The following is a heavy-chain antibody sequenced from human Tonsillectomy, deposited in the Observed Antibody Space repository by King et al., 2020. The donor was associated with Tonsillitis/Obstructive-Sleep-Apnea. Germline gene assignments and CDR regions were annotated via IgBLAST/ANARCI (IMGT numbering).Heavy chain of an antibody. D-gene: IGHD3-3*01. CDR3: ARGPHYDFWSGYYHAEYFQH. Sequence: VQLQESGPGLVKPSETLSLTCTVSGGSIGSYYWSWIRQPPGKGLEWIGYIYYSGSTNYNPSLKSRVTISVDTSKNQFSLKLSSVTAADTAVYYCARGPHYDFWSGYYHAEYFQHWGQGTLVTVSS. CDR2: IYYSGST. V-gene: IGHV4-59*01. J-gene: IGHJ1*01. CDR1: GGSIGSYY.